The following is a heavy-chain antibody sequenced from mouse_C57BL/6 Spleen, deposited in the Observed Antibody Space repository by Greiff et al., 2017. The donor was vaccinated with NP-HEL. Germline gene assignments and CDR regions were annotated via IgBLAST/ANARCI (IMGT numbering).Heavy chain of an antibody. Sequence: QVQLQQSGPELVKPGASVKISCKASGYAFSSSWMNWVKQRPGKGLEWIGRIYPGDGDTNYNGKFKGKATLTADKSSSTAYMQLSSLTSEDSAVYFCARESTGNYFDDWGQGTTLTVSS. CDR1: GYAFSSSW. J-gene: IGHJ2*01. CDR2: IYPGDGDT. D-gene: IGHD4-1*02. CDR3: ARESTGNYFDD. V-gene: IGHV1-82*01.